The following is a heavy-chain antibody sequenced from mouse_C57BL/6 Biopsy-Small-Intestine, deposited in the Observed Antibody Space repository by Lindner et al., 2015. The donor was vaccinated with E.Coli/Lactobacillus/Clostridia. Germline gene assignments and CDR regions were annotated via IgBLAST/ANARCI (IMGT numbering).Heavy chain of an antibody. CDR2: INPNYGTT. D-gene: IGHD1-1*01. CDR1: GYSFTDFN. V-gene: IGHV1-39*01. J-gene: IGHJ3*01. Sequence: VQLQESGPELVKPGASVKISCKASGYSFTDFNMNWVKQSNGKSLEWIGLINPNYGTTTYTQRFKGKATLTVDQSSSTAYMQLNSLTSEDSAVYFCARSPLITTVIGEAWFAYWGQGTLVTVSA. CDR3: ARSPLITTVIGEAWFAY.